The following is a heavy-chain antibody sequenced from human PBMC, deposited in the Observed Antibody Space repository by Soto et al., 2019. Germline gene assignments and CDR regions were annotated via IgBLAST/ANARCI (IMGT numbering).Heavy chain of an antibody. D-gene: IGHD3-16*01. CDR3: AFGNLSYYFDY. CDR2: IWYDGSDK. Sequence: GGSLRLSCAASGFTFSGFGMHWVRQAPGKGLEWVAIIWYDGSDKYYADSVKGRFTISRDNSKNTLYLQMNSLRAEDTAVYHCAFGNLSYYFDYWGQGTPVTVSS. CDR1: GFTFSGFG. V-gene: IGHV3-33*01. J-gene: IGHJ4*02.